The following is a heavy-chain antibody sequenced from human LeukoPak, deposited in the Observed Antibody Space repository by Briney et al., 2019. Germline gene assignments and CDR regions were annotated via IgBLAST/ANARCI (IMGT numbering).Heavy chain of an antibody. CDR1: GLPIADFA. J-gene: IGHJ3*02. CDR2: ISGDGVST. CDR3: ARENYGDYGDAFDI. Sequence: GGSLRLSCVASGLPIADFAMHWVRQAPGKGLEWVSLISGDGVSTFYADSVKGRFTISRDNAKNSLYLQMNSLRAEDTAVYYCARENYGDYGDAFDIWGQGTMVTVSS. V-gene: IGHV3-43*02. D-gene: IGHD4-17*01.